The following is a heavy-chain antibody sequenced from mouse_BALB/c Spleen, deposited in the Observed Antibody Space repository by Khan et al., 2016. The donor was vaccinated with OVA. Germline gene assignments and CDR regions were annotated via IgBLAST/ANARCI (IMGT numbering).Heavy chain of an antibody. CDR2: ISSGGDNT. J-gene: IGHJ1*01. V-gene: IGHV5-12-1*01. Sequence: EVQGVESGGGLVKPGGSLKLSCTASGFAFSSYDMSWVRQTPEKRLEWVAYISSGGDNTYSPDTVKGRFTIYRDNAKNTLYLQLSSLKSEETAIYYCTRRPGYFAVWGAGTTVTVSS. CDR1: GFAFSSYD. CDR3: TRRPGYFAV.